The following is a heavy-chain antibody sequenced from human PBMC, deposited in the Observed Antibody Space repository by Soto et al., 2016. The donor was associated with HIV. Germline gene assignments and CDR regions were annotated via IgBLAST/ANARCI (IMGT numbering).Heavy chain of an antibody. CDR1: GGSINSSSSY. J-gene: IGHJ4*02. Sequence: QLQLQESGPGLVKPSETLSLTCTVSGGSINSSSSYWGWIRQPPGKGLEWIGSIYYSGSTYYNPSLKSRVTISVDTSKNQFSLKLTSVTAADTAVYYCARPRRELVDFDYWGQGTLVTVSS. CDR3: ARPRRELVDFDY. CDR2: IYYSGST. D-gene: IGHD1-7*01. V-gene: IGHV4-39*01.